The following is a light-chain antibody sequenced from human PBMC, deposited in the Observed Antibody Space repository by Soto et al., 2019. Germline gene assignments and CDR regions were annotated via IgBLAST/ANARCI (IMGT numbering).Light chain of an antibody. Sequence: EIVLTQSPGTLSLSPGERATLSCRASQSLSRNYIAWYQHRPGQAPRLLIYGASSRATGIPDRFSGIGSGAVFTLTIAGLEPEDFAVYYCQQYGSSGTFGQGTKVDI. V-gene: IGKV3-20*01. CDR1: QSLSRNY. CDR3: QQYGSSGT. CDR2: GAS. J-gene: IGKJ1*01.